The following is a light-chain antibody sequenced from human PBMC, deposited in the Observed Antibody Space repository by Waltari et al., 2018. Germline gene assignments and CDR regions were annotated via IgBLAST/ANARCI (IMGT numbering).Light chain of an antibody. Sequence: ESVLTQSPDTLSLSPGERATLSCWASQTVNSNYLAWYQQKSGQAPRLLIYGASKRATGIPDRFSGSGSETAFTLTISRLEPEDFAVYYCQLYGTSFLWTFGQGTRVEI. CDR1: QTVNSNY. CDR3: QLYGTSFLWT. CDR2: GAS. V-gene: IGKV3-20*01. J-gene: IGKJ1*01.